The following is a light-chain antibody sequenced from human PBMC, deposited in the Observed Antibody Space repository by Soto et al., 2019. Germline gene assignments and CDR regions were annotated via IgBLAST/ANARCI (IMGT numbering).Light chain of an antibody. CDR2: DDS. V-gene: IGLV1-40*01. J-gene: IGLJ2*01. CDR3: QSYDSSLSGVV. Sequence: QSVLTQSPSVSGAPGQRVTISCTGSSSNIGAGYDVQWYQQLPGTAPKLLIYDDSNRPSGVPGRFSGSKSGTSASLAIAGLQAEDEADYYCQSYDSSLSGVVFGGGTKLTVL. CDR1: SSNIGAGYD.